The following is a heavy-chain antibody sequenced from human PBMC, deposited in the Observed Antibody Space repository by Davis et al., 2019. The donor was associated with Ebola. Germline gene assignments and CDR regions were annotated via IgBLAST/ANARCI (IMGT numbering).Heavy chain of an antibody. D-gene: IGHD5-18*01. Sequence: GGSLRLSCAASGFSLSAYYMSWIRQAPGKGLEWISYISGRGTYTHYADSVKGRFTISRDNARNSLYLQMNSLRVEDAAMYYCARDGIQAWLPYYYYYGMDVWGQGTTVTVSS. J-gene: IGHJ6*02. CDR1: GFSLSAYY. V-gene: IGHV3-11*05. CDR3: ARDGIQAWLPYYYYYGMDV. CDR2: ISGRGTYT.